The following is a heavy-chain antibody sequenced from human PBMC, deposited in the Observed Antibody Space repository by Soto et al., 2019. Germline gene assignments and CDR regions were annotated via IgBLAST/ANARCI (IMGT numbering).Heavy chain of an antibody. CDR3: ASGKSQMTQDRMGFYYYMDV. CDR1: GITFNNYT. J-gene: IGHJ6*03. D-gene: IGHD1-1*01. CDR2: VIPLLDAS. Sequence: VQLVQSGAEVKKPGSSVKISCTASGITFNNYTFSWVRRAPGQGLEWMGRVIPLLDASNYAEKFQDRVTITADRSTSTAYMELSGLKSEDSAIYYCASGKSQMTQDRMGFYYYMDVWGKGTTITVSS. V-gene: IGHV1-69*08.